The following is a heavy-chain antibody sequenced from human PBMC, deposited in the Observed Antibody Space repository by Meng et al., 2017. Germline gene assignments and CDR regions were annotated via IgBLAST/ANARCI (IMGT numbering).Heavy chain of an antibody. D-gene: IGHD6-25*01. Sequence: VGRGQAGAEVRKPGASVKVACKPSGYNFPTYYIHWVRRAPGQGLEWMGRINPKSGDTHYAQKFQARVTMTGDTSISTAYMELSGLRSDDTAMYYCARDEDISAAGKLFGDYWGQGTLVTVSS. J-gene: IGHJ4*02. CDR2: INPKSGDT. CDR1: GYNFPTYY. V-gene: IGHV1-2*06. CDR3: ARDEDISAAGKLFGDY.